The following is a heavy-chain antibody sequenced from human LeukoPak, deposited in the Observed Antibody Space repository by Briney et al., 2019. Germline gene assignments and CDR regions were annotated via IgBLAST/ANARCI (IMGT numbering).Heavy chain of an antibody. J-gene: IGHJ6*02. Sequence: ASVKVSCKASGYTFTSYDINWVRQATGQGLEWMGWMNPNSGNTGYAQKFQGRVTMTRSTSISTAYMELSSLRSEDTAVYYCARWGSSWYNYYYYGMDVWGQGTTVTVSS. V-gene: IGHV1-8*01. CDR1: GYTFTSYD. CDR2: MNPNSGNT. D-gene: IGHD6-13*01. CDR3: ARWGSSWYNYYYYGMDV.